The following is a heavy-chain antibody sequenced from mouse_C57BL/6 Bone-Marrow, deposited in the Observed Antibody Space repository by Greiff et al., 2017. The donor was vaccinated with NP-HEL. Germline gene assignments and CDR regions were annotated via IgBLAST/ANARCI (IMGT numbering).Heavy chain of an antibody. V-gene: IGHV1-69*01. J-gene: IGHJ1*03. Sequence: QVQLQQPGAELVMPGASVKLSCKASGYTFTSYWMHWVKQRPGQGLEWIGEIDPSDSYTNYNQKIKGKSTLTVDKSSSTAYMQLSSLTSEDSAVYYCARSSSYVYFDVWGTGTTVTVSS. CDR1: GYTFTSYW. CDR3: ARSSSYVYFDV. D-gene: IGHD1-1*01. CDR2: IDPSDSYT.